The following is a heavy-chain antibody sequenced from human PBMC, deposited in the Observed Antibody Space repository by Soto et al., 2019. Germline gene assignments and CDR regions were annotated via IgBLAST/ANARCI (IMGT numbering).Heavy chain of an antibody. Sequence: SLTCTVSGGAVSSSSYYWSWIRQPPGKGLEWIGYISDSGSTYYNPSLKSRVTISVDRSKNQFSLKLSSVTAADTAVYYCARYSGYDSAFDYWGQGTLVTVSS. CDR2: ISDSGST. V-gene: IGHV4-39*07. D-gene: IGHD5-12*01. CDR1: GGAVSSSSYY. J-gene: IGHJ4*02. CDR3: ARYSGYDSAFDY.